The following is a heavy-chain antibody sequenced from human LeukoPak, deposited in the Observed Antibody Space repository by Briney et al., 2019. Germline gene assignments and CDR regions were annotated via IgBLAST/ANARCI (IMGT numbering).Heavy chain of an antibody. J-gene: IGHJ4*02. CDR2: IKQDGSGE. CDR1: GFTFSRYW. CDR3: TTGYSSGWYNEGNY. V-gene: IGHV3-7*01. Sequence: PGGSLRLSCVASGFTFSRYWMSWVRQAPGEGLEWVAKIKQDGSGEYYLDSVKGRFTISRDNAKNSLYLQMNSLRADDTAVYFCTTGYSSGWYNEGNYWGQGTLVTVSS. D-gene: IGHD6-19*01.